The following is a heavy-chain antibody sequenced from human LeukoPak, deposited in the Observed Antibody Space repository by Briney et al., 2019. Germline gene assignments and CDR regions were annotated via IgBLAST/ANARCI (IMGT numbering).Heavy chain of an antibody. D-gene: IGHD3-16*02. Sequence: GGSLRLSCAASGFTFSDYYMSWIRQAPGKGLEWVSYISSSGSTIYYADSVKGRFTISRDNAKNSLYLQMNSLRAEDTAVYYRARDGLYDYVWGSYRYYYYGMDVWGQGTTVTVSS. CDR3: ARDGLYDYVWGSYRYYYYGMDV. CDR1: GFTFSDYY. V-gene: IGHV3-11*01. J-gene: IGHJ6*02. CDR2: ISSSGSTI.